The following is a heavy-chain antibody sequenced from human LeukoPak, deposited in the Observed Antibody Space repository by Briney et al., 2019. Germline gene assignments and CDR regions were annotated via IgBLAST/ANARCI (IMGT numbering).Heavy chain of an antibody. V-gene: IGHV3-21*01. CDR3: ARGISTDHYYYMDV. Sequence: KAGGSLRLSCAASGFTFSPYSMNWVRQAPGKGLEWVSSISGSSNYIYYADSVKGRFSISRDNAKSSLYLQMSGLRAEDTAVYFCARGISTDHYYYMDVWGKGTTVTVSS. J-gene: IGHJ6*03. D-gene: IGHD2-2*01. CDR2: ISGSSNYI. CDR1: GFTFSPYS.